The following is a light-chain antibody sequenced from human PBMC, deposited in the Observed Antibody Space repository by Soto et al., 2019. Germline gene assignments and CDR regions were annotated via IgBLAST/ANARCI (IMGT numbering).Light chain of an antibody. J-gene: IGKJ4*01. V-gene: IGKV1-12*01. Sequence: DIQMTQSPPSVSASVGDRVTITCLASQDVGKWLAWYQQTPGKAPKLLIYAASTLQSGVPSRFSGSGSGTDFTLTISCLQSEDFATYYCQQYYSYPLFGGGTKVDI. CDR1: QDVGKW. CDR3: QQYYSYPL. CDR2: AAS.